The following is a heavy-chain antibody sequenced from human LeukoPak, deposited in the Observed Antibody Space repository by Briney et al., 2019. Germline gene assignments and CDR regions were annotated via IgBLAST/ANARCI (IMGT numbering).Heavy chain of an antibody. V-gene: IGHV4-34*01. J-gene: IGHJ4*02. CDR2: INHSGST. CDR1: GGSFSGYY. CDR3: ARGSAFTIFGVVTPFDY. Sequence: SETLSLTCAVYGGSFSGYYWSWFRQPPGKGLGWIGEINHSGSTNYNPSLKSRVTISVDTSKNQFSLKLSSVTAADTAVYYCARGSAFTIFGVVTPFDYWGQGTLVTVSS. D-gene: IGHD3-3*01.